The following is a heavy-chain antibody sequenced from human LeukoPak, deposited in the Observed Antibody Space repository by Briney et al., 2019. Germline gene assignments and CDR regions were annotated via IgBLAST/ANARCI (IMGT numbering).Heavy chain of an antibody. CDR3: ARDREWILGYRNYYMDV. CDR2: INPTSGGT. Sequence: ASVKVSCKTCGYTFTGYYIQWVRQAPGQGLEWMGYINPTSGGTNYAQEFQGRVTMTRDTSISTAYMELRSLRSDDTAVYYCARDREWILGYRNYYMDVWGKGTTVTVSS. CDR1: GYTFTGYY. V-gene: IGHV1-2*02. J-gene: IGHJ6*03. D-gene: IGHD3-3*01.